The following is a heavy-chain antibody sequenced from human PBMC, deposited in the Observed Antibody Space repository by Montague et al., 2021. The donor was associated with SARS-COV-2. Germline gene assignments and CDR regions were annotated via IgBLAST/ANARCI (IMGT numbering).Heavy chain of an antibody. CDR2: IYSSGST. D-gene: IGHD2-15*01. CDR1: GGSISNYY. Sequence: SETLSLTCTVSGGSISNYYWSWIRQPAGKGLEWIGRIYSSGSTNYNPSLKSRISMSVDPSKNQFSLKLSSVTAADTAIYYCARDYSHCSGGSCVFDYWGQGTLVTVSS. V-gene: IGHV4-4*07. CDR3: ARDYSHCSGGSCVFDY. J-gene: IGHJ4*02.